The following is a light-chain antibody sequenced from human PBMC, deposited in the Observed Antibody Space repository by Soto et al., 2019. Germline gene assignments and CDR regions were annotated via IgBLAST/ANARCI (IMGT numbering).Light chain of an antibody. J-gene: IGKJ5*01. CDR2: DAS. CDR3: QQYNSYPIT. CDR1: QSVSGW. V-gene: IGKV1-5*01. Sequence: DIQMTQSPSTLSASVGATVTVNRRASQSVSGWLAWYQQKPGEAPKLMIYDASSLESGVPSRFSGSGSGTECTLTISSLQPDDFATYYCQQYNSYPITLGQGTRLEIK.